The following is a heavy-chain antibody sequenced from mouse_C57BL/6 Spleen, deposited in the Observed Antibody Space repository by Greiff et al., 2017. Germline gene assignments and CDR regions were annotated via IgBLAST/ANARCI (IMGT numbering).Heavy chain of an antibody. D-gene: IGHD2-4*01. J-gene: IGHJ2*01. CDR2: IDPETGGT. Sequence: VQLQQSGAELVRPGASVTLSCKASGYTFTDYEMHWVKQTPVHGLEWIGAIDPETGGTAYNQKFKGKAILTADKSSSTAYMELRRLTSEDSSVYYCTRLQSIYYDYDNYWGQGTTLTVSS. CDR3: TRLQSIYYDYDNY. V-gene: IGHV1-15*01. CDR1: GYTFTDYE.